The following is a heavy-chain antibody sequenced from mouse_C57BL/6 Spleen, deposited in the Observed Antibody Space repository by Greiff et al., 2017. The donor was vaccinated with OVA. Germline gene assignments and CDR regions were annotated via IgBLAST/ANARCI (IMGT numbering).Heavy chain of an antibody. CDR2: IYPGSGNT. V-gene: IGHV1-76*01. J-gene: IGHJ3*01. Sequence: VQLQQSGAELVRPGASVKLSCKASGYTFTDSYINWVKQRPGQGLEWIARIYPGSGNTYYNEKFKGKATLTAEKSSSTAYMQLSSLTSEDSAVYFCARGDAWFAYWGQGTLVTVSA. CDR3: ARGDAWFAY. CDR1: GYTFTDSY.